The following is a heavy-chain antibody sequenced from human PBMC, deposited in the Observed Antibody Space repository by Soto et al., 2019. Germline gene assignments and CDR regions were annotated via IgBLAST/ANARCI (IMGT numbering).Heavy chain of an antibody. J-gene: IGHJ6*02. CDR1: GYTFTSYY. CDR2: INPSGGST. V-gene: IGHV1-46*01. D-gene: IGHD5-18*01. Sequence: SVKVSCKASGYTFTSYYMHWVRQAPGQGLEWMGIINPSGGSTSYAQKFQGRVTMTRDTSKSTVYMEMSSLRSEDTAVYYCARDRIQIWLTDYYYGMDVWGQGTTVTVSS. CDR3: ARDRIQIWLTDYYYGMDV.